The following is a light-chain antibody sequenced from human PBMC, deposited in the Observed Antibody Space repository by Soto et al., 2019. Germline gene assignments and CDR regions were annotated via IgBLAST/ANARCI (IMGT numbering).Light chain of an antibody. J-gene: IGKJ5*01. CDR2: ASS. V-gene: IGKV1-39*01. Sequence: DIKMTQSPSSLSASVGDRVTITCRASQTISSYLNWYQQRPWKAPNLLIYASSSLQSGVPPRFSGSGSGTDLTLTISSLQPEDFATYYCQQTYSTPITSGQGTRLEIK. CDR3: QQTYSTPIT. CDR1: QTISSY.